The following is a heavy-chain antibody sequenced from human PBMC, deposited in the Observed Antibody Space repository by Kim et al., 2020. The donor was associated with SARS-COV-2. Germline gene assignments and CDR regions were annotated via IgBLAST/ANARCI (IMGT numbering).Heavy chain of an antibody. CDR3: AKSPHDYSNYVLDY. CDR1: GFTFSSYA. D-gene: IGHD4-4*01. V-gene: IGHV3-33*06. CDR2: IWYDGSNK. Sequence: GGSLRLSCAASGFTFSSYAMHWVRQAPGKGLEWVAVIWYDGSNKYYADSVKGRFTISRDNSKNTLYLQMNSLRAEDTAVYYCAKSPHDYSNYVLDYWGQG. J-gene: IGHJ4*02.